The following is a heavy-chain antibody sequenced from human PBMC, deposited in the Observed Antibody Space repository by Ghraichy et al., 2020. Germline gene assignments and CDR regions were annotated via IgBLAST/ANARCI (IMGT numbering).Heavy chain of an antibody. J-gene: IGHJ4*02. Sequence: GESLNISCATSGFTFSLFGMHWVRQAPGKGLEWVSFIRYGGSNTYYADSVKGRFTISRDDSKNSLFLQMSSLRAEDTAVYYCAKDWGSHSSGWYFDHWGQGALVTVSS. CDR3: AKDWGSHSSGWYFDH. D-gene: IGHD6-19*01. CDR2: IRYGGSNT. CDR1: GFTFSLFG. V-gene: IGHV3-30*02.